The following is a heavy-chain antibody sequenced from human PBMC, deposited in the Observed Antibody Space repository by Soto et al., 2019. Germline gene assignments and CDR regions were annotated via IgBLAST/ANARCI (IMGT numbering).Heavy chain of an antibody. CDR1: GFTFSSYS. CDR3: ARDHIVVVPAAIPEDNYYYYGMDV. Sequence: GGSLRLSCAASGFTFSSYSMNWVRQAPGKGLEWVSSISSSSSYIYYADSVKGRFTISRDNAKNSLYLQMSSLRAEDTAVYYCARDHIVVVPAAIPEDNYYYYGMDVWGQGTTVTVSS. J-gene: IGHJ6*02. D-gene: IGHD2-2*02. CDR2: ISSSSSYI. V-gene: IGHV3-21*01.